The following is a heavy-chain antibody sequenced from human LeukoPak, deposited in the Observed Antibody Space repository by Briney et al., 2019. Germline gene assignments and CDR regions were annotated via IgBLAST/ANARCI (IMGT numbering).Heavy chain of an antibody. J-gene: IGHJ4*02. V-gene: IGHV4-59*01. CDR3: ARRGSGSYRHFDY. Sequence: SETLSLTCTVSGGSISSYYWSWIRQPPGKGLEWIGHIYYSGSTNYNPSLKSRVTISVDTSKNQFSLKLSSVTAADTAVYYCARRGSGSYRHFDYWGQGTLVTVSS. D-gene: IGHD1-26*01. CDR2: IYYSGST. CDR1: GGSISSYY.